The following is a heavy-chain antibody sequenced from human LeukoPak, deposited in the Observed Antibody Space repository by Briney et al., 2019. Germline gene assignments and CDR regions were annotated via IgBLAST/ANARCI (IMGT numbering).Heavy chain of an antibody. CDR3: ARAFYVDTAMVDYYYYYYYMDV. D-gene: IGHD5-18*01. Sequence: GSSVKVPCKASGYSFTSYAISWVRQAPGHGLEWMGGVIHNFGTANYAQKFQGRVTITADKSTSTAYMELSSLRSEDTAVYYCARAFYVDTAMVDYYYYYYYMDVWGKGTTVTVSS. CDR1: GYSFTSYA. J-gene: IGHJ6*03. V-gene: IGHV1-69*06. CDR2: VIHNFGTA.